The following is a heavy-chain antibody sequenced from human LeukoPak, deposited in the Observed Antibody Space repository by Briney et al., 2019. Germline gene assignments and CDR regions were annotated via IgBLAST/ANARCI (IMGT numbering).Heavy chain of an antibody. CDR3: ARVRVAARSPTYYYYYYMDV. CDR2: LNPNSGNT. V-gene: IGHV1-8*03. J-gene: IGHJ6*03. D-gene: IGHD6-6*01. CDR1: GYIFSSSE. Sequence: ASVKVSCKASGYIFSSSEIHWVRQAPGQGLEWMGWLNPNSGNTGYAQKFQGRVTFTRESSTSTAYMEVTRLRSEDTVVYYGARVRVAARSPTYYYYYYMDVWGKGTTVTVSS.